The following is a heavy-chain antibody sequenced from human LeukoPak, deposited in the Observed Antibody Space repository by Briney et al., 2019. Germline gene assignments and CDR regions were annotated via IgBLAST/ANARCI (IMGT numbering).Heavy chain of an antibody. CDR3: ARAPTVLVGYCSSSSCQADY. J-gene: IGHJ4*02. CDR1: GFTFSSYW. D-gene: IGHD2-2*01. V-gene: IGHV3-7*01. CDR2: IKQDGSEK. Sequence: GGSLRLSRAASGFTFSSYWMSWVRQAPGKGLEWVANIKQDGSEKYYVDSVKGRFTISRDNAENSLYLQMNSLRVEDTAVYYCARAPTVLVGYCSSSSCQADYWGQGTLVTVSS.